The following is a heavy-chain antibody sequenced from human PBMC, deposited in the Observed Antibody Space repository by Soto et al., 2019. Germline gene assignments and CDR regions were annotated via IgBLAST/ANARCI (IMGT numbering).Heavy chain of an antibody. CDR1: GFTFSSYA. CDR3: ARDGEEAGYCSGGSCYYYGMDV. V-gene: IGHV3-23*01. D-gene: IGHD2-15*01. Sequence: GGSLRLSCAASGFTFSSYAMSWVRQAPGKGLEWVSAIRDSGSSKYYADSVKGRFTISRDNSKNTLYLQMNSLRAEDTAVYYCARDGEEAGYCSGGSCYYYGMDVWGQGTTVTVSS. J-gene: IGHJ6*02. CDR2: IRDSGSSK.